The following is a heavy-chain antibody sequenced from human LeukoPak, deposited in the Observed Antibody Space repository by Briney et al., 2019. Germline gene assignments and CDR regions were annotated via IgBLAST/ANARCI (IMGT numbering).Heavy chain of an antibody. D-gene: IGHD6-19*01. Sequence: SGPTLVNPTQTLTLTCTFSGFSLSTSGVGVGWIRQPPGKALEWLGCISWDDDKRYSPSLKSRLNITTDPSKNQVVLTMTNLDPVDTATYYCAHTSLKKYSSGWYNYFDYWGQGTLVTVSS. J-gene: IGHJ4*02. CDR1: GFSLSTSGVG. CDR3: AHTSLKKYSSGWYNYFDY. V-gene: IGHV2-5*02. CDR2: ISWDDDK.